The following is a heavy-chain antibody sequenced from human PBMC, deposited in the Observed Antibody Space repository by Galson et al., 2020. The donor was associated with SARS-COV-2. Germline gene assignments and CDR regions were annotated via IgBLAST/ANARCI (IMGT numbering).Heavy chain of an antibody. J-gene: IGHJ4*02. V-gene: IGHV4-39*01. CDR2: IYESGST. CDR3: AQQKDIVASTYFLY. D-gene: IGHD5-12*01. Sequence: SETLSLTCSVSGGSISSSSYYWGWIRQPPGKGLKWIGSIYESGSTYANPSLQSRVTISVDTSKNQISLKLSSVTAADTAVYYCAQQKDIVASTYFLYWGQGSLVTV. CDR1: GGSISSSSYY.